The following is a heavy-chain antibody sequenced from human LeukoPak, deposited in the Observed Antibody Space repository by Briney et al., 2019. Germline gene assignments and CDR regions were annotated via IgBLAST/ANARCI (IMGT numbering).Heavy chain of an antibody. CDR1: GFTFGGYG. CDR2: IWSDGGIK. D-gene: IGHD2-15*01. Sequence: GRSLRLSCAASGFTFGGYGINWVRQAPGKGLEWVAAIWSDGGIKYYADSVKGRFTISRDNSKNTLYLQMNSLRAEDTAIYYCAKFGGSLYYYMEVWGRGTAVTVAS. V-gene: IGHV3-33*06. CDR3: AKFGGSLYYYMEV. J-gene: IGHJ6*03.